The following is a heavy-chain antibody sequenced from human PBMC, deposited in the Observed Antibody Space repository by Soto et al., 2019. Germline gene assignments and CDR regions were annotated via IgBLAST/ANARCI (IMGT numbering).Heavy chain of an antibody. D-gene: IGHD4-17*01. Sequence: EVQLEESGGGLVQPGGSLRLSCAASGFTVSNNYMSWVRQAPGKGLEWVSIIYSGGSTYYADSVRGRFTISRDNSKNTLYLPVNSLRAEDTAVYYCARRRRPYGDYYFDYWGQGTLVTVSS. J-gene: IGHJ4*02. CDR2: IYSGGST. CDR3: ARRRRPYGDYYFDY. V-gene: IGHV3-66*04. CDR1: GFTVSNNY.